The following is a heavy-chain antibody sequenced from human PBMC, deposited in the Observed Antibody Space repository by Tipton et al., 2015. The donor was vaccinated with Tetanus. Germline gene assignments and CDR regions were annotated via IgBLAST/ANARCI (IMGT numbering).Heavy chain of an antibody. Sequence: TLSLTCTVSGGSISSTNYYWGWIRQHPGTGLEWIGNIYYSGSTYYNPSLKSRVTISVDTSKNQFSLKLSSVTAADTAVYYCARDRSITIFGVVPINYYYGMDVWGQGTTVTVSS. V-gene: IGHV4-39*07. CDR2: IYYSGST. D-gene: IGHD3-3*01. CDR1: GGSISSTNYY. J-gene: IGHJ6*02. CDR3: ARDRSITIFGVVPINYYYGMDV.